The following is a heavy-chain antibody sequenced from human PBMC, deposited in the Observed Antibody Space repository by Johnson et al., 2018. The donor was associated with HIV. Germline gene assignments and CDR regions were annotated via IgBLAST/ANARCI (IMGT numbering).Heavy chain of an antibody. V-gene: IGHV3-53*01. CDR2: IYSGGST. CDR3: ARTRVGAFDI. D-gene: IGHD4-23*01. J-gene: IGHJ3*02. CDR1: GFTVSSNY. Sequence: VQLVESGGGLIQPGGSLRLSCAASGFTVSSNYMSWVRQAPGKGLEWVSIIYSGGSTYYADSVKGRFTIPRDNSKNTLYLQMNSLIAEDTAVYYCARTRVGAFDIWGQGTMVTVSS.